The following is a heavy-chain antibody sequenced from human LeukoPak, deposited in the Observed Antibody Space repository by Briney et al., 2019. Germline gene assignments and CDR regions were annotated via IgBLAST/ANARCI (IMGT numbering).Heavy chain of an antibody. D-gene: IGHD6-19*01. Sequence: GGSLRLSCAASGFTFSSYAMHWVRQAPDKGLEWVAVISHDRSNKYYADSVKGRFSISRDNSKNTLYLQMNGLRAEETAMYYCATPYTSGWSLYFDNWGREPWSPSPQ. CDR2: ISHDRSNK. CDR1: GFTFSSYA. CDR3: ATPYTSGWSLYFDN. J-gene: IGHJ4*02. V-gene: IGHV3-30-3*01.